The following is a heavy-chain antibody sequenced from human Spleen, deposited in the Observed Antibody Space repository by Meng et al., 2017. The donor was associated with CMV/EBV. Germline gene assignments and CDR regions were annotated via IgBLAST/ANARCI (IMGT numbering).Heavy chain of an antibody. Sequence: ESLKISCAASGFTFTTYSMNWVRQAPGKGLEWVSSISSTSRYIYYAHSVKGRFTISRDNAKSSLFLQMNSLRAEDTAVYYCARSDYYDSSAYPNYFDYWGQGALVTVSS. CDR2: ISSTSRYI. CDR1: GFTFTTYS. D-gene: IGHD3-22*01. V-gene: IGHV3-21*01. J-gene: IGHJ4*02. CDR3: ARSDYYDSSAYPNYFDY.